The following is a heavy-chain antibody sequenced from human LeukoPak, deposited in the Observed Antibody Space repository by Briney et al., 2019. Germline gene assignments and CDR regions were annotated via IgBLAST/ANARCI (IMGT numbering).Heavy chain of an antibody. CDR2: ITGRGENT. D-gene: IGHD6-25*01. CDR1: GFTFSTYD. V-gene: IGHV3-23*01. J-gene: IGHJ4*02. Sequence: PGGSLRLSCAASGFTFSTYDMSWVRQAPGKGLEWVSGITGRGENTYYADSVKGRFTISRDNSKNTLYLQMNSLRAEDAAIYYCARDRRLASFDYGGQGTLVTVSS. CDR3: ARDRRLASFDY.